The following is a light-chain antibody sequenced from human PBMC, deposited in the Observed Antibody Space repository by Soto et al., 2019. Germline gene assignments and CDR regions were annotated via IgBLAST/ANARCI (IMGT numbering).Light chain of an antibody. CDR1: QSIGNY. Sequence: EIVLTQSPVTLSLSPGERATLSCRASQSIGNYLAWYQQQAGQAPRLVIYDASKRATGIPARFSGSGSGTDFSLTISSLETEDFAVYYWQYYNNWLGAFGGGTKGEI. CDR2: DAS. V-gene: IGKV3-11*01. J-gene: IGKJ4*01. CDR3: QYYNNWLGA.